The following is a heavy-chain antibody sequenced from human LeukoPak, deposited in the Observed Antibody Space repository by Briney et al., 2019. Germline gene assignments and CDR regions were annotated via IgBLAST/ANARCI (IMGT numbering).Heavy chain of an antibody. CDR3: ARGSRFGVVERDAFDI. D-gene: IGHD3-3*01. CDR1: GFTFSLYW. J-gene: IGHJ3*02. V-gene: IGHV3-7*01. CDR2: INPDGSQK. Sequence: GGSLRLSCAASGFTFSLYWMTWVRQSPGKGLEWVADINPDGSQKYSVDSVKGRFTISRDNAKNSLYLQMNSLRAEDTAVYYCARGSRFGVVERDAFDIWGQGTMVTVSS.